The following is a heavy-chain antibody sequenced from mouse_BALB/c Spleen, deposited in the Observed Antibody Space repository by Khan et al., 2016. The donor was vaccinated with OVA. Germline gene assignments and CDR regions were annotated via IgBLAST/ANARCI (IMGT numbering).Heavy chain of an antibody. CDR3: VRDGAYYRNYGWFAY. D-gene: IGHD2-5*01. CDR2: INPSNGYT. CDR1: GYTFTSYT. Sequence: QVQLKESGAELARPGASVKMSCKASGYTFTSYTIHWIKMRPGQGLEWIGYINPSNGYTNYNQKFKDKATLTADKSSTTAYMQLSSLTSDDSAVXNCVRDGAYYRNYGWFAYWGLGTLVTVSA. J-gene: IGHJ3*01. V-gene: IGHV1-4*01.